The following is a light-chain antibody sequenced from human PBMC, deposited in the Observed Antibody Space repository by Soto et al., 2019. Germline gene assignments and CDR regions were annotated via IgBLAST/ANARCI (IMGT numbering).Light chain of an antibody. J-gene: IGKJ3*01. CDR1: QSISTN. V-gene: IGKV3-15*01. CDR2: GAS. CDR3: QQYNNWPPIFT. Sequence: EIVMMQSPATLSVSPGERAMLSCRASQSISTNVAWYQQKPGQTPRLLIYGASTRAADIPGRFSGSGSGTELTLTISSLQSEDCAVYYCQQYNNWPPIFTFGPGTKVEIK.